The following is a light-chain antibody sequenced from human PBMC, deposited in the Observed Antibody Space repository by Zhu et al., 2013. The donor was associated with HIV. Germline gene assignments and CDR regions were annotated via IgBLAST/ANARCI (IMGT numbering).Light chain of an antibody. J-gene: IGKJ4*01. CDR3: QQYNNWPPLT. Sequence: EIVMTQSPATLSVSPGERATLSCRASQSVRNNLAWYQQKPGQAPRLLIYGASTRATGIPARFSGGGSGTEFTLTISSLQSEDFAVYYCQQYNNWPPLTFGGGTKVEI. CDR2: GAS. CDR1: QSVRNN. V-gene: IGKV3-15*01.